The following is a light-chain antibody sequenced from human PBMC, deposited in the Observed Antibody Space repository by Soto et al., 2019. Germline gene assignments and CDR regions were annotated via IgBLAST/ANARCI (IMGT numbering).Light chain of an antibody. J-gene: IGLJ3*02. V-gene: IGLV2-8*01. CDR2: EVY. CDR1: SSDVGAYNF. Sequence: QSVLTQPPSASGSPGQSVAISCTGTSSDVGAYNFVSWYQQHSGKAPKLLIYEVYKRPSGVPDRFSASKSGNTASLTVSGLQAEDDADYYCSSYAGNDKWVFGGGTKLTVL. CDR3: SSYAGNDKWV.